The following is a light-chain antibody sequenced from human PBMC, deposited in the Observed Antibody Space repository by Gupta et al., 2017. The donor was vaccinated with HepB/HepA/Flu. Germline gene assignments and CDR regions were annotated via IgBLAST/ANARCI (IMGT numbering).Light chain of an antibody. V-gene: IGKV1-39*01. Sequence: DLQVTPFPFPLSSFLRDRVTITCRASQNINSKLNWYQKQPGKAPKLLIYGSSSLQNGVPSRFSGGGFGTEFTLTISSLQPEDFATYYCQQSYRTPPITFGQGTRLDIK. CDR3: QQSYRTPPIT. J-gene: IGKJ5*01. CDR2: GSS. CDR1: QNINSK.